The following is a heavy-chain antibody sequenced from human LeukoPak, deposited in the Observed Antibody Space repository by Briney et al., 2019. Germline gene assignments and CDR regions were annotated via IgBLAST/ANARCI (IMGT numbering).Heavy chain of an antibody. Sequence: GGSLRLSCAASGFSFSSYDMSWVRQAPGKGLEWVSAIRESGESTYYADSVKGRFTISRDNSRNMLYLQMTSLRAEDTAVYYCALTDGSGSYWLYWGQGTLVTVSA. J-gene: IGHJ4*02. CDR2: IRESGEST. CDR3: ALTDGSGSYWLY. V-gene: IGHV3-23*01. D-gene: IGHD3-10*01. CDR1: GFSFSSYD.